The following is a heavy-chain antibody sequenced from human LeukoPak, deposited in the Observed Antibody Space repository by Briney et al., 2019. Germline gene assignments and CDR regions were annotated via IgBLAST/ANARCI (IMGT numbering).Heavy chain of an antibody. CDR2: INPSGGST. Sequence: AASVKISCKVSGYTFTDYYMHWVRQAPGQGLEWMGIINPSGGSTSYAQKFQGRVTMTRDTSTSTVYMELSSLRSEDTAVYYCARGYYYGSGSYYFDYWGQGTLVTVSS. J-gene: IGHJ4*02. CDR3: ARGYYYGSGSYYFDY. CDR1: GYTFTDYY. D-gene: IGHD3-10*01. V-gene: IGHV1-46*01.